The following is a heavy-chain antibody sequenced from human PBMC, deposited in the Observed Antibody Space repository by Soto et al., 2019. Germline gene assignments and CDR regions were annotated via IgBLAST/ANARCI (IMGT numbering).Heavy chain of an antibody. Sequence: EVQLVQSGAEVKKPGQSLKISCKGSGYSFTSYWIGWVRQMPEKGLEWMGIIYPGGSDTRYSPSFQGQVTMSVDKSISTAYLQGSSLKASDTAMYYCARQYSSGMLGFDPWGQGTLVTVSS. V-gene: IGHV5-51*01. CDR1: GYSFTSYW. CDR3: ARQYSSGMLGFDP. J-gene: IGHJ5*02. CDR2: IYPGGSDT. D-gene: IGHD6-19*01.